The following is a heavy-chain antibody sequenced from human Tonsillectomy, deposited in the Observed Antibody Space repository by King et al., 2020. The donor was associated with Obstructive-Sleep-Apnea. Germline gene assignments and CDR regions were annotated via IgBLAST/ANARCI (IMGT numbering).Heavy chain of an antibody. Sequence: VQLVQSGGGVVQPGRSLRLSCAASGFTFSSYAMHWVRQAPGKGLEWVAGISYDGSNKYYADSGKGRFTISRDNSKNTLYLQMNSLRAEDTAVYYCARDRGGSWDYYYYGMDVWGQGTTVTVSS. CDR3: ARDRGGSWDYYYYGMDV. D-gene: IGHD1-26*01. J-gene: IGHJ6*02. CDR2: ISYDGSNK. CDR1: GFTFSSYA. V-gene: IGHV3-30-3*01.